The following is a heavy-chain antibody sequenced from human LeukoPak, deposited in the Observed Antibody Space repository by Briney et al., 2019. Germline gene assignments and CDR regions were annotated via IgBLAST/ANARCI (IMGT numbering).Heavy chain of an antibody. J-gene: IGHJ4*02. Sequence: GGSLRLSCAASGFTFSSHGMSWVRQAPGKGLEWVSGISGSGGSTYYADSVKGRFTISRDNSKNTLYLQMNSLRAEDTAVYYCARGHTAVTRHFDFWGQGTLVTVSS. V-gene: IGHV3-23*01. D-gene: IGHD4-17*01. CDR2: ISGSGGST. CDR3: ARGHTAVTRHFDF. CDR1: GFTFSSHG.